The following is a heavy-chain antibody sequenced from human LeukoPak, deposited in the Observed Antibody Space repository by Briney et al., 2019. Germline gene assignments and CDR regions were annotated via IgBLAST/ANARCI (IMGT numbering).Heavy chain of an antibody. V-gene: IGHV3-48*03. J-gene: IGHJ4*01. CDR2: ISTGGSTI. CDR1: GFTFSSYE. D-gene: IGHD6-13*01. CDR3: ARDGTAPGLYFDL. Sequence: GGSLRLSCAASGFTFSSYEMNWVRQAPGKGLEWVSYISTGGSTIYYADSVKGRFTISRDNAKKSLYLQMSSLRAEDTAVYYCARDGTAPGLYFDLWGQGTLVTVSS.